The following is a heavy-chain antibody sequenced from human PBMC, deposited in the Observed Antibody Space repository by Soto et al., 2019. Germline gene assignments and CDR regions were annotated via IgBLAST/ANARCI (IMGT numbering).Heavy chain of an antibody. D-gene: IGHD6-6*01. V-gene: IGHV5-51*01. CDR2: IYPGDSDT. CDR1: GYSFTSYW. J-gene: IGHJ6*02. CDR3: ARYEQLVSFYYYDMDV. Sequence: GDSLKISCEGSGYSFTSYWIGWVRQMPGKGLEWMGIIYPGDSDTRYSPSFQGQVTISADKSISTAYLQWSSLKASDTATYYCARYEQLVSFYYYDMDVWGQGTTVTVSS.